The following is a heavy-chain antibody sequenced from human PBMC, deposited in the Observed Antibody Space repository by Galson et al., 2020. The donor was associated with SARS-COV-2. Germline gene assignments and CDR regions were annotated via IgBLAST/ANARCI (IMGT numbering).Heavy chain of an antibody. CDR1: EFTVSINY. J-gene: IGHJ4*02. V-gene: IGHV3-53*01. D-gene: IGHD2-2*01. Sequence: GGSLRLSCAASEFTVSINYMSWVRQAPGRGLEWVSFIYSGGITYYADSVKGRFTMSSNDSKNTKYLQMNSLRDEDTALYYCGGSSISRAFYYWGQGTLVTVSS. CDR2: IYSGGIT. CDR3: GGSSISRAFYY.